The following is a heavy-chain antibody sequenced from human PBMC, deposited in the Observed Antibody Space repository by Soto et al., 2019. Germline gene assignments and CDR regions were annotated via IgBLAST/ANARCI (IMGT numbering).Heavy chain of an antibody. J-gene: IGHJ4*02. D-gene: IGHD3-22*01. CDR1: GFTFSSYA. Sequence: GGSLRLSCAASGFTFSSYAMHWVRQAPGKGLEWVAVISYDGSNKYYADSVKGRFTISRDNSKNTLYLQMNSLRAEDTAVYYCAREIKKGNDRAVDYWGQGTLVTVS. V-gene: IGHV3-30-3*01. CDR3: AREIKKGNDRAVDY. CDR2: ISYDGSNK.